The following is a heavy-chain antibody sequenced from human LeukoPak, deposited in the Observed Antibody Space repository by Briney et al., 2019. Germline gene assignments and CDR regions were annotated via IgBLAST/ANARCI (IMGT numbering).Heavy chain of an antibody. Sequence: ASVKVSCKASGYTFTGYYMHWVRQAPGQGLEWMGWINPNSGGTNYAQKFQGRVTMTRDTSISTAYMELSRLGSDDTAVYYCARGIRRGSSSGWYDYWGQGTLVTVSS. J-gene: IGHJ4*02. CDR3: ARGIRRGSSSGWYDY. CDR1: GYTFTGYY. V-gene: IGHV1-2*02. D-gene: IGHD6-19*01. CDR2: INPNSGGT.